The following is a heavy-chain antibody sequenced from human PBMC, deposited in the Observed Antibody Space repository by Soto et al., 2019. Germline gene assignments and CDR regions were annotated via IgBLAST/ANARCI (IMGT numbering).Heavy chain of an antibody. D-gene: IGHD3-22*01. J-gene: IGHJ4*02. CDR1: GFTFSSYA. V-gene: IGHV3-23*01. CDR3: AKDRERSYYDSSGYFDY. CDR2: ISGSGGST. Sequence: EVQLLESGGGLVQPGGSLRLSCAASGFTFSSYAMSWVRQAPGKGLEWVSAISGSGGSTYYADSVKGRFTISRDNSKNTLYLHMNSLRAEDTAVYYCAKDRERSYYDSSGYFDYWGQGTLVTVSS.